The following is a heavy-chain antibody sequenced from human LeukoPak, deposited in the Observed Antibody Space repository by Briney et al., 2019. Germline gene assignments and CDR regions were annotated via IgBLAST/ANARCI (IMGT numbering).Heavy chain of an antibody. D-gene: IGHD2-2*01. CDR3: ARLFIRDIVVVPAASIDS. V-gene: IGHV4-39*01. CDR2: IYLSGGT. Sequence: SETLSLTCTVSGASVSSSDYYWGWIRQPPGKRLEWIGNIYLSGGTYYNPSLKSRVTMSVDTSNNQFSLKLSSVTATDTAVYYCARLFIRDIVVVPAASIDSWGQGTLVTVSS. CDR1: GASVSSSDYY. J-gene: IGHJ4*02.